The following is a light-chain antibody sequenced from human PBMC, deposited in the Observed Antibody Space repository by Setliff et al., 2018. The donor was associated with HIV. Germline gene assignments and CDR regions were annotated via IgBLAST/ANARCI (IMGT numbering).Light chain of an antibody. CDR2: GNN. Sequence: QSALTQPPSVSGAPGQRVTTSCTGSSSNIGAGYDVHWYHQLPGTAPKLLIYGNNNRPSGVPGRFSGSKSGTSASLAITGLQAEDEADYYCQSYDSSLSGSGFGTGTKVTVL. CDR3: QSYDSSLSGSG. J-gene: IGLJ1*01. CDR1: SSNIGAGYD. V-gene: IGLV1-40*01.